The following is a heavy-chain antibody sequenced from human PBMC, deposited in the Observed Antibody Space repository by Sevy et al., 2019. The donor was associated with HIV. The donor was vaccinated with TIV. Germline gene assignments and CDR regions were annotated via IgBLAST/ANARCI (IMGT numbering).Heavy chain of an antibody. D-gene: IGHD6-13*01. CDR1: GFTFSDYY. CDR3: ARCRVAAADYYFDY. J-gene: IGHJ4*02. CDR2: ISTRSSYT. V-gene: IGHV3-11*06. Sequence: GGSLRLSCAASGFTFSDYYMTWIRQAPGKGLEWVSYISTRSSYTNYADSVKGRFTISRDNAKNSLYLQMNSLRAEDAAVCYCARCRVAAADYYFDYWGQGTLVTVSS.